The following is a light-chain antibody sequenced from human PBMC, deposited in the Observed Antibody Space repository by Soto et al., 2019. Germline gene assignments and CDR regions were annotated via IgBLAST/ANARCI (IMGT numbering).Light chain of an antibody. J-gene: IGKJ2*01. CDR1: QSVLYSSNNKNY. CDR2: WAS. Sequence: DFVMTQSPDSLAVSLGERATINCKSSQSVLYSSNNKNYLAWYQEKPGQPPKLLIYWASTRESGVPDRFSGSGSGTDFTLTIRSLQAEDVAVYYCQQYYRPPHTFGQGTKLEIK. CDR3: QQYYRPPHT. V-gene: IGKV4-1*01.